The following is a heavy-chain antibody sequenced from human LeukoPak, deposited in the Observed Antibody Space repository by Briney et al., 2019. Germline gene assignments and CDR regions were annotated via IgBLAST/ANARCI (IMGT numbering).Heavy chain of an antibody. D-gene: IGHD3-22*01. CDR2: IYTSGST. J-gene: IGHJ5*02. V-gene: IGHV4-61*02. Sequence: PSQTLSLTCTVSGGSISSGSYYWSWIRQPAGTGLEWIGRIYTSGSTNYNPSLKSRVTISVDTSKNQFSLKLSSVTAADTAVYYCARELTTRRGITMIVVVPRWFDPWGQGTLVTVSS. CDR1: GGSISSGSYY. CDR3: ARELTTRRGITMIVVVPRWFDP.